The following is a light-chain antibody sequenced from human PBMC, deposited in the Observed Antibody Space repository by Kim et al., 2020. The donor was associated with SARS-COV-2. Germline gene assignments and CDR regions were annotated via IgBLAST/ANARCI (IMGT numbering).Light chain of an antibody. J-gene: IGKJ1*01. Sequence: LAPGESATLSCKASQSIYGNSVAWYQHKPGQTPRLLIYDASSRATAIADRFSGSGSGTDFTLTISRLEPEDFALYYCQQYGSSPTFGQGTKLEIK. V-gene: IGKV3-20*01. CDR2: DAS. CDR1: QSIYGNS. CDR3: QQYGSSPT.